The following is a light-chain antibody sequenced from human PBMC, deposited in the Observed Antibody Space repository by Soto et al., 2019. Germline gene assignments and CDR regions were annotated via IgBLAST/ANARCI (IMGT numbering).Light chain of an antibody. V-gene: IGKV1-5*01. CDR1: QSISSW. Sequence: DIQLTQSPATLSASVGDRVTITCRASQSISSWLAWYQQKPGKAPKLLIYDASSLESGVPSRFSGSGSGTKFTLTISSLHPDDFATYYCQQYNSYPLTFGGGTKVDIK. J-gene: IGKJ4*01. CDR3: QQYNSYPLT. CDR2: DAS.